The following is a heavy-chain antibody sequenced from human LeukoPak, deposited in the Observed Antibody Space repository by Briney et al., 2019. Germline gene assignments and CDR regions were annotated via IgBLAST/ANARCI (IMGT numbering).Heavy chain of an antibody. V-gene: IGHV4-39*01. D-gene: IGHD2-2*01. CDR1: GGSISSSSYY. Sequence: SETLSLTCTVSGGSISSSSYYWGWIRQPPGKGLEWIGSIYYSGSTYYNPSLKSRVTISVDTSKNQFSLKLSSVTAADTAVYYCARLLVVPAALPGMDVWGKGTTVTVSS. CDR3: ARLLVVPAALPGMDV. J-gene: IGHJ6*03. CDR2: IYYSGST.